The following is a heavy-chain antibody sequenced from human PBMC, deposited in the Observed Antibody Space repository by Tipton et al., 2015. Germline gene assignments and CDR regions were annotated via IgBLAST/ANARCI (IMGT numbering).Heavy chain of an antibody. CDR2: IHSSGG. V-gene: IGHV4-4*09. Sequence: LRLSCTVSGGSINTYYWSWIRQAPGKGLEWIGYIHSSGGARYINDESSLKSRVTISGDTSQNYFSMTLSSVTAADTAVYYCARQTGFNWGQGTLVTVSS. J-gene: IGHJ1*01. D-gene: IGHD3-10*01. CDR1: GGSINTYY. CDR3: ARQTGFN.